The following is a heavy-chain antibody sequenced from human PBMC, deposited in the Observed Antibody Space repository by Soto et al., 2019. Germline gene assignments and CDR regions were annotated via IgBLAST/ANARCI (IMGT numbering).Heavy chain of an antibody. V-gene: IGHV3-23*01. J-gene: IGHJ6*02. Sequence: GGSLRLSCAASGFTFSSYAMSWVRQAPGKGLEWVSAISGSGGSTYYADSVKGRFTISRDNSKNTLYLQMNSLRAEDTAVYYCAKPALSGDYYYYYGLDVSGQGTTVTVSS. CDR1: GFTFSSYA. CDR3: AKPALSGDYYYYYGLDV. CDR2: ISGSGGST.